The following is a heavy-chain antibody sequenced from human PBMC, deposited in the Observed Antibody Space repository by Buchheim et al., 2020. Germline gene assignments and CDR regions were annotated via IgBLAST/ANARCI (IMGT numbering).Heavy chain of an antibody. J-gene: IGHJ4*02. CDR2: IYYSGST. CDR1: GGSISSYY. Sequence: QVQLQESGPGLVKPSGTLSLTCTVSGGSISSYYWSWIRQPPGKGLEWIGYIYYSGSTNYNPSLKSRVTISVDTSKNQFSLKLSSVTAADTAVYYCARAHGTIFGVVDFDYWGQGTL. CDR3: ARAHGTIFGVVDFDY. V-gene: IGHV4-59*01. D-gene: IGHD3-3*01.